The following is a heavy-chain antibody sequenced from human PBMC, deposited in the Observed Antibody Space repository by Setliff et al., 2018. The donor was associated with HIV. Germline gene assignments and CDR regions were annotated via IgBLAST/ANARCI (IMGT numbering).Heavy chain of an antibody. V-gene: IGHV4-61*09. CDR2: IYTSGRT. Sequence: PSETLSLTCTVSGDSITRGSYYWSWIRQPAGKGLEWIGHIYTSGRTHYSPSLKSRITISAETSKNQLSLNLSSVTAADTAVYYCARAAYSGTYLWEPATDLWGRGTLVTVSS. CDR3: ARAAYSGTYLWEPATDL. D-gene: IGHD1-26*01. J-gene: IGHJ2*01. CDR1: GDSITRGSYY.